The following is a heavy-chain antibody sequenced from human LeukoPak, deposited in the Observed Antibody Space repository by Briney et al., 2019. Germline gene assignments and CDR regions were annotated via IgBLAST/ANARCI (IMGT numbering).Heavy chain of an antibody. D-gene: IGHD6-19*01. CDR1: GDIGSINSAA. CDR3: ARSPSPYSSGWYFDY. J-gene: IGHJ4*02. Sequence: PSQTLSHTCAISGDIGSINSAAWNWIRQCPPRGLEWLGRPYQRSKWYNDYAVSVKSRITINPDISKNQFSLQLNSVTPDDTAVYYCARSPSPYSSGWYFDYWGQGTLVTVSS. CDR2: PYQRSKWYN. V-gene: IGHV6-1*01.